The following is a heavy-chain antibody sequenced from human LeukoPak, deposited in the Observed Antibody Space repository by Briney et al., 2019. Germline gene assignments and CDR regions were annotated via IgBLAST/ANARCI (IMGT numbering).Heavy chain of an antibody. Sequence: ASVKVSCKASGYTFTGYYMHWVRQAPGQGLEWMGWINPNSGGTNYAQKFQGRVTMTRDTSISTAYMELSRLRSDDTAVYYCARVPPSGRTRSFDYWGQGTLVTVTS. J-gene: IGHJ4*02. CDR1: GYTFTGYY. CDR3: ARVPPSGRTRSFDY. CDR2: INPNSGGT. D-gene: IGHD1-26*01. V-gene: IGHV1-2*02.